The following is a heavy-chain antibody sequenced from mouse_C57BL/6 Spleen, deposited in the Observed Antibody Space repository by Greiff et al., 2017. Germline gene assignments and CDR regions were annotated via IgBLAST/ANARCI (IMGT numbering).Heavy chain of an antibody. CDR2: INPSNGGT. CDR3: ARSPFITTVVATPLWYFDV. D-gene: IGHD1-1*01. V-gene: IGHV1-53*01. J-gene: IGHJ1*03. Sequence: VQLQQPGTELVKPGASVKLSCKASGYTFTSYWMHWVKQRPGQGLEWIGNINPSNGGTNYNEKFKSKATLTVDKSSSTAYMQLSSLTSEDSAVYYCARSPFITTVVATPLWYFDVWGTGTTVTVSS. CDR1: GYTFTSYW.